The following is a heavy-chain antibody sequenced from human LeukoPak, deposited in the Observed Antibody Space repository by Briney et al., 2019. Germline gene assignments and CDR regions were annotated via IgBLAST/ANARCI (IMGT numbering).Heavy chain of an antibody. CDR3: ASPLVVVITTGGY. D-gene: IGHD3-22*01. CDR1: GFTFNSYA. CDR2: ISYDGSNK. J-gene: IGHJ4*02. V-gene: IGHV3-30-3*01. Sequence: GGSLRLSCAASGFTFNSYAMHWVRQAPGKGLEWVAVISYDGSNKYYADSVKGRFTISRDNSKNTLYLQMNSLRAEDTAVYYCASPLVVVITTGGYWGQGTLVTVSS.